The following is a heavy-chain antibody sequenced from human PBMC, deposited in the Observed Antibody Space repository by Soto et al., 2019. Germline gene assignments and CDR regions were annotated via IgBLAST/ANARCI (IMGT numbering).Heavy chain of an antibody. D-gene: IGHD5-18*01. Sequence: QVQLQESGPGLVKPSETLSLTCTVSGGSITSYYWSWMRQPPGKGLEWIGYIYYSGSTNYNPPLKSRVTISVDTSKNQFALKLSSVAAADTAVYYCARHGGNNYGGVFDYWGQGTLVTVSS. CDR2: IYYSGST. J-gene: IGHJ4*02. CDR3: ARHGGNNYGGVFDY. CDR1: GGSITSYY. V-gene: IGHV4-59*01.